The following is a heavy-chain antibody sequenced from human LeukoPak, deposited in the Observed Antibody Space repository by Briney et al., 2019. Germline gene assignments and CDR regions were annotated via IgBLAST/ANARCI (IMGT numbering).Heavy chain of an antibody. V-gene: IGHV1-2*02. CDR1: GYTFIGYY. J-gene: IGHJ4*02. CDR3: ARGPSDYGDFDY. D-gene: IGHD4-17*01. CDR2: ISPNTGGT. Sequence: ASVKVSCKASGYTFIGYYMHWVRQAPGQGLEWMGWISPNTGGTNYAQKFQGRVTMTRDTSISTAYMELSRLRSDDTAMYYCARGPSDYGDFDYWGQGTLVTVSS.